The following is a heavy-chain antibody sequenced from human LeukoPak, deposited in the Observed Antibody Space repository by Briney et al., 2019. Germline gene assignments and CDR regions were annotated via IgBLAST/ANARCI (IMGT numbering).Heavy chain of an antibody. D-gene: IGHD3-16*02. CDR2: IKQDGSEK. Sequence: GGSLRLSCAASGFTFSSYWMSWVRQAPGKGPEWVANIKQDGSEKYYVDSVKGRFTISRDNAKNSLYLQMNRLRAQDTAVYYCAIDLDDYVWGSYQAFYYYYYGMDVWGQGTTVSVSS. V-gene: IGHV3-7*01. CDR1: GFTFSSYW. J-gene: IGHJ6*02. CDR3: AIDLDDYVWGSYQAFYYYYYGMDV.